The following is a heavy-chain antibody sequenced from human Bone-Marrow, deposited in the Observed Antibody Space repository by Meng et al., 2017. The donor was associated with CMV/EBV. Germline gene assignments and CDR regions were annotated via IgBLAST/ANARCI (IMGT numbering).Heavy chain of an antibody. CDR1: GGCISSYY. CDR2: IYYSGST. J-gene: IGHJ2*01. CDR3: ARGEVDWYFDL. D-gene: IGHD2-15*01. V-gene: IGHV4-59*01. Sequence: SEPLSLTCTVSGGCISSYYWSWIRQPPGKGLEWIGYIYYSGSTNYNPSLKSRVTISVDTSKNQFSLKLSSVTAADTAVYYCARGEVDWYFDLWGRGTLVTVSS.